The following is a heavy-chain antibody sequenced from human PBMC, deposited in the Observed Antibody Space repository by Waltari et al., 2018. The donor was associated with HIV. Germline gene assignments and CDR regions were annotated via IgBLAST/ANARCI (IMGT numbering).Heavy chain of an antibody. CDR1: GYSISSNYY. V-gene: IGHV4-38-2*01. J-gene: IGHJ4*02. D-gene: IGHD1-7*01. Sequence: QVQLQESGPGLVKPSGTLSLICAVSGYSISSNYYWGWIRQPPGKGLEGIGNIYHSGSTYYNPSLKSRVTISLNTSKNQFSLKLSSVTAADTAVYYCARGGGTFFDYWGQGTLVTVSS. CDR2: IYHSGST. CDR3: ARGGGTFFDY.